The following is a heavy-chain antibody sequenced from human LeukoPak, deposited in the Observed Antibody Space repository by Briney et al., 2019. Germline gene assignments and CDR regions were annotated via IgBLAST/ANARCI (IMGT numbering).Heavy chain of an antibody. Sequence: PSETLSLTCAVYGGSFSGYYWGWIRQPPGKGLEWIGSIYYSGSTYYNPSLKSRVTISVDTSKNQFSLKLSSVTAADTAVYYCARALFVLRFLEWLYNWFDPWGQGTLVTVSS. D-gene: IGHD3-3*01. CDR3: ARALFVLRFLEWLYNWFDP. CDR2: IYYSGST. J-gene: IGHJ5*02. V-gene: IGHV4-34*01. CDR1: GGSFSGYY.